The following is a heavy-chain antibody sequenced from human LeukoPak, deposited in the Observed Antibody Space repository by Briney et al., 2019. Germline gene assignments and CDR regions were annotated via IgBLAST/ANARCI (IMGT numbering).Heavy chain of an antibody. CDR2: INAGNGNT. J-gene: IGHJ4*02. CDR1: GYTFTSYA. V-gene: IGHV1-3*01. D-gene: IGHD3-10*01. CDR3: ARQLRVGEPYFDY. Sequence: GASVKVSCKASGYTFTSYAMHWVRQAPGQRLEWMGWINAGNGNTKYSQKFQGRVTITRDTSASTAYMELSSLRSEDTAVYYCARQLRVGEPYFDYWGQGTLVTVSS.